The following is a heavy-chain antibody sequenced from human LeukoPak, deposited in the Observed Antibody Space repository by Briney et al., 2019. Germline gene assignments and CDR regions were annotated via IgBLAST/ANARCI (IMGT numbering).Heavy chain of an antibody. CDR3: ARDHHFHYYGSGSYYPY. CDR2: INSDGGST. CDR1: GFTFRSYW. J-gene: IGHJ4*02. D-gene: IGHD3-10*01. V-gene: IGHV3-74*01. Sequence: GGSLRLSCAASGFTFRSYWMHWVCQVPGKGLVWVSRINSDGGSTSYADSVKGRFTISRDNAKNSLYLQMNSLRAEDTAVYYCARDHHFHYYGSGSYYPYWGQGTLVTVSS.